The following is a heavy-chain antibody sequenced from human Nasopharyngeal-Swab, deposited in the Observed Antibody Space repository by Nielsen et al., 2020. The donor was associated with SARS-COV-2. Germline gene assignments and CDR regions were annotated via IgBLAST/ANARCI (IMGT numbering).Heavy chain of an antibody. D-gene: IGHD2-2*01. Sequence: GGSLRLSCAASGFTFSDYYMNWIRQAPGKGLEWVSYISSSGSTIYYADSVKGRFTISRDNAKNSLYLQMNSLRAEDTAVCHCARGRGYCSSTSCPPVAFDIWGQGTKVTVSP. CDR2: ISSSGSTI. CDR1: GFTFSDYY. CDR3: ARGRGYCSSTSCPPVAFDI. J-gene: IGHJ3*02. V-gene: IGHV3-11*01.